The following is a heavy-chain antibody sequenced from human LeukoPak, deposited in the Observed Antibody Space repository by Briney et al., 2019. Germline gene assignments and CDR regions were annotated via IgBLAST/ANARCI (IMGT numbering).Heavy chain of an antibody. CDR2: INHSGST. J-gene: IGHJ6*02. Sequence: SETLSLTCAVYGGSFSGYYWSWIRQPPGKGLEWIGEINHSGSTNYNPSLKSRVTISVDTSKNQFSLKLSSVTAADTAVYYCARAVTAYYYYYGMDVWGQGTTVTVSS. CDR3: ARAVTAYYYYYGMDV. CDR1: GGSFSGYY. D-gene: IGHD2-21*02. V-gene: IGHV4-34*01.